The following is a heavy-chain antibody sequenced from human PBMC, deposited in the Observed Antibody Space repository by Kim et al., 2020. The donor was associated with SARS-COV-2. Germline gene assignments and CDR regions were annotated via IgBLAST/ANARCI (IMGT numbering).Heavy chain of an antibody. CDR3: TTDRGSSVCID. D-gene: IGHD6-19*01. CDR1: GFTFSNSC. CDR2: IIIKTHCGTT. J-gene: IGHJ4*02. V-gene: IGHV3-15*01. Sequence: GGSLRLSCAASGFTFSNSCLSWVRQAPGKGLEWVGRIIIKTHCGTTAYTAPVKGRFTISRDDSKNTPYLQMNSLKTEDTAVYYCTTDRGSSVCIDWGQGTLVTVSS.